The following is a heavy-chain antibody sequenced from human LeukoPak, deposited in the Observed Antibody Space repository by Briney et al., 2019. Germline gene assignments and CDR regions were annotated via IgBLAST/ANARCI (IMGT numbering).Heavy chain of an antibody. CDR2: IYYSGST. D-gene: IGHD3-22*01. V-gene: IGHV4-39*01. CDR3: ARRRRLYNWFDP. Sequence: PSETLSLTCTVSGGFISSSSYYWGWIRQPPGKGLEWIGSIYYSGSTYYNPSLKSRVTISVDTSKNQFSLKLSSVTAADTAVYYCARRRRLYNWFDPWGQGTLVTDSS. J-gene: IGHJ5*02. CDR1: GGFISSSSYY.